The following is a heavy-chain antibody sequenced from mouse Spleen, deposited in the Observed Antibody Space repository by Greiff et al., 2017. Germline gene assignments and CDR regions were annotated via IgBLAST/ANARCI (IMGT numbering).Heavy chain of an antibody. CDR2: INSNGGST. CDR3: ARDWNYAMDY. J-gene: IGHJ4*01. V-gene: IGHV5-6-3*01. Sequence: EVQGVESGGGLVQPGGSLKLSCAASGFTFSSYGMSWVRQTPDKRLELVATINSNGGSTYYPDSVKGRFTISRDNAKNTLYLQMSSLKSEDTAMYYCARDWNYAMDYWGQRTSVTVSS. CDR1: GFTFSSYG.